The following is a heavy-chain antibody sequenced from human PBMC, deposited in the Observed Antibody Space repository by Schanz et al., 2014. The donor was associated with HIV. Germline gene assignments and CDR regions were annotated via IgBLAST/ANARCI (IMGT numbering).Heavy chain of an antibody. V-gene: IGHV4-30-2*01. J-gene: IGHJ5*02. Sequence: QVQLQQWGAGLLKPSETLSLTCAVYGGAISSGGYSWSWIRQTPGKGLEWIGYISHSGSSFYNPSLESRVPLPIDTSKNHFSLNLTSVTAADTAIYYCARASLGAAHPWGQGTLVTVSS. CDR1: GGAISSGGYS. CDR2: ISHSGSS. D-gene: IGHD2-15*01. CDR3: ARASLGAAHP.